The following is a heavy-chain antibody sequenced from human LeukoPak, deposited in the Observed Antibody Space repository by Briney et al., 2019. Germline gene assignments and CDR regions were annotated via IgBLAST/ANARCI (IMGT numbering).Heavy chain of an antibody. V-gene: IGHV4-4*07. D-gene: IGHD3-9*01. Sequence: PSERLSPTCTVASGSISSYYWGWIRPPAGKGLEWIGRIYTSGSTNYNPSLKSRVPMSVDTSKNQFSLKLSSVTAADTAVFYCARKATYDILTGYTVDYWGQGTLVTVSS. CDR1: SGSISSYY. CDR2: IYTSGST. J-gene: IGHJ4*02. CDR3: ARKATYDILTGYTVDY.